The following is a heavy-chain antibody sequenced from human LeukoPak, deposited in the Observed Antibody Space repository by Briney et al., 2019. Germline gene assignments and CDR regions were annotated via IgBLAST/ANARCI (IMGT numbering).Heavy chain of an antibody. CDR1: GGSFSGYY. Sequence: LETLSLTCAVYGGSFSGYYWSWIRQPPGKGLEWIGEINHSGSTNYNPSLKSRVSMSVDRSKNQFSLKLSSVTAADTAVYYCARTSFYHDSSGYYYDYWGQGTLVTVSS. CDR2: INHSGST. D-gene: IGHD3-22*01. CDR3: ARTSFYHDSSGYYYDY. J-gene: IGHJ4*02. V-gene: IGHV4-34*01.